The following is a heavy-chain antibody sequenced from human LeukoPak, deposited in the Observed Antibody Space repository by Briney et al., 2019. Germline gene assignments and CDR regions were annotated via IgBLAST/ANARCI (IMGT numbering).Heavy chain of an antibody. CDR1: GFTVSSNY. CDR3: ARDLSLEF. V-gene: IGHV3-53*01. CDR2: IHSGGST. D-gene: IGHD3-10*01. J-gene: IGHJ4*02. Sequence: GGSLRLSCAASGFTVSSNYMSWVRQAPGKGLEWVSVIHSGGSTYYADSVKGRFTISRDNSKNTVYLQMNSLRAEDTAVYYCARDLSLEFWGQGTLVTVSS.